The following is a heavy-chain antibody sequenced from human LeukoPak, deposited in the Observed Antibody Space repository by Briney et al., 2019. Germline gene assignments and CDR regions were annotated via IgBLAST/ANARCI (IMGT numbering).Heavy chain of an antibody. CDR2: IWYDGSNK. CDR3: AREGGYGGVFDY. Sequence: GGSLRLSCAASGFTFSNYAMHWVRQAPGKGLEWGAVIWYDGSNKYYADSVKGRFTISRDNSKNSLYLHMNSLRAEDTAVYYCAREGGYGGVFDYWGQGTLVTVSS. D-gene: IGHD5-12*01. V-gene: IGHV3-33*01. CDR1: GFTFSNYA. J-gene: IGHJ4*02.